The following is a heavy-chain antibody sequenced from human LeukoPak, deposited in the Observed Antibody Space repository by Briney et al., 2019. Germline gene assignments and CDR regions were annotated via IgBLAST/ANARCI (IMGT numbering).Heavy chain of an antibody. CDR2: IYSSGTT. CDR1: GGSISSDTYY. D-gene: IGHD3-3*01. J-gene: IGHJ6*03. Sequence: SQTLSLTCTVSGGSISSDTYYWSWIRQPAGKGLERIGRIYSSGTTNYNPSLNSRVTISVDSSNNQFSLKLSSVTSADTAVSYCARFRFLEAHYMDVWGKGTTVTVSS. V-gene: IGHV4-61*02. CDR3: ARFRFLEAHYMDV.